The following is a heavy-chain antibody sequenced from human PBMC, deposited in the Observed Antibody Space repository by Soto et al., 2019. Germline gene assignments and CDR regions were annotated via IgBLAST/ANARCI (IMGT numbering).Heavy chain of an antibody. CDR3: VDPYFFDY. V-gene: IGHV3-74*01. D-gene: IGHD2-2*03. Sequence: DVQVVESGGGLVQPGGSLRLSCGASGFTFSSHWMHWVRQAPGKGLVWVSRINSDGSGTSYADSVKGRFTISRDNAKNTLYLQMTSLSAEDTALHYCVDPYFFDYWGQGTLVTVSS. J-gene: IGHJ4*02. CDR1: GFTFSSHW. CDR2: INSDGSGT.